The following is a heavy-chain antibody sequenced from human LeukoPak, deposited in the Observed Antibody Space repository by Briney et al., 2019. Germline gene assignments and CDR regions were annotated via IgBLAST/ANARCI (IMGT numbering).Heavy chain of an antibody. CDR3: ARAGYSYGPSYFDY. J-gene: IGHJ4*02. V-gene: IGHV4-30-4*08. Sequence: SQTLSLTCTVSGGSISSGDYYWSWIRQPPGKGLEWIGYIYYSGSTYYNPSLKSRVTISVDTSKKQFSLRLSSVTAADTAVYYCARAGYSYGPSYFDYWGRGTVVTVSS. CDR1: GGSISSGDYY. D-gene: IGHD5-18*01. CDR2: IYYSGST.